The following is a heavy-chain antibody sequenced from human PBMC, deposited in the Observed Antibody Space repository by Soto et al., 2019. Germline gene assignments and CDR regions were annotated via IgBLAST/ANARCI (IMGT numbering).Heavy chain of an antibody. V-gene: IGHV1-2*02. CDR1: GYTFTGYY. CDR3: ATQFHHCGGDCYRGPYFGMDV. Sequence: QVPLVQSGSEVKEPGASVKVSCKASGYTFTGYYVLWVRQAPGQGPECMGWINPYTGGTNYAQKFQGRVTMTRDTSISTAYMELSKLISDDTAVYYCATQFHHCGGDCYRGPYFGMDVWGQGTTVTVSS. D-gene: IGHD2-21*02. J-gene: IGHJ6*02. CDR2: INPYTGGT.